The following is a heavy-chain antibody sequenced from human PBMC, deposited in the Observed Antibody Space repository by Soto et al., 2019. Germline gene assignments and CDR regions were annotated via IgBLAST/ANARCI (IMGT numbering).Heavy chain of an antibody. Sequence: QVQLVQSGAEVKKPGSSVKVSCKASGGTFSTYPISWVRQAPGQGLEWMGGINPIFGTANYEQKLQGRVTITADESTTTAYMQLGSLRSDDTAVYYCGRLRAINYEAYQHWGQGTLVTVSS. D-gene: IGHD4-4*01. CDR2: INPIFGTA. V-gene: IGHV1-69*12. CDR3: GRLRAINYEAYQH. CDR1: GGTFSTYP. J-gene: IGHJ1*01.